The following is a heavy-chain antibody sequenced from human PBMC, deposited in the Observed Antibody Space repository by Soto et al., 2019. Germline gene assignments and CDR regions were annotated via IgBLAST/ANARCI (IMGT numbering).Heavy chain of an antibody. V-gene: IGHV4-59*01. Sequence: QVQLQESGPGLVKPSETLSLTCTVSGGSISSYYWSWIRQPPGKGLEWIGYIYYTGSTDHNPTLKSRVTSPLDMSKNQVTLQLTYVTAADTAVYYCAAATRYWGQGVRVTVSS. CDR1: GGSISSYY. D-gene: IGHD2-15*01. CDR2: IYYTGST. J-gene: IGHJ4*02. CDR3: AAATRY.